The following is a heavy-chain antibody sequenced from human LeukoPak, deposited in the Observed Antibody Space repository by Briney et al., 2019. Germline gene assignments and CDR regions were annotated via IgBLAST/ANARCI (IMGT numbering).Heavy chain of an antibody. J-gene: IGHJ5*02. CDR1: GYTFTNYY. CDR3: ARGRALGSPRGWFDP. V-gene: IGHV1-46*01. CDR2: INPSGGST. Sequence: ASVKVSCKTSGYTFTNYYMHWVRQAPGQGLEWMGIINPSGGSTSYAQKFQGRVTMTRDMSTSTVYMELSSLRSEDTAVYYCARGRALGSPRGWFDPWGQGTLVTVSS.